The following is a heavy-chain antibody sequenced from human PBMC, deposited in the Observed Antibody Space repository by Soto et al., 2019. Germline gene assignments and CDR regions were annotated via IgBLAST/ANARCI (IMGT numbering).Heavy chain of an antibody. V-gene: IGHV5-51*01. CDR3: GRLDSSYYFDY. CDR2: IYPGDSDT. Sequence: GESLKISCKGSGYTFTTYWIGWVRQMPGKGLEWMGIIYPGDSDTTYSPSFQGQVTISTDKSISTAYLQWNSLKASDSAMYYCGRLDSSYYFDYWGQGTLVTVSS. J-gene: IGHJ4*02. D-gene: IGHD3-22*01. CDR1: GYTFTTYW.